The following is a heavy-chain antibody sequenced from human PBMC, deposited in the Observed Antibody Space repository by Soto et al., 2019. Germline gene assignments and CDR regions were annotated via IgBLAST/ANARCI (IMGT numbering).Heavy chain of an antibody. V-gene: IGHV4-34*02. J-gene: IGHJ5*02. CDR2: IHHSGDT. Sequence: QVQLQQWGAGLLKPSETLSLTCAVDSGSFSTYYCSWTRQPPGKGLEWIGEIHHSGDTDYNPSLSNRVTISLDTSKNQFSLKLTSVTAADTAVYFCSRGREPHKGGQTWGQGTLVNVSS. CDR1: SGSFSTYY. CDR3: SRGREPHKGGQT. D-gene: IGHD2-15*01.